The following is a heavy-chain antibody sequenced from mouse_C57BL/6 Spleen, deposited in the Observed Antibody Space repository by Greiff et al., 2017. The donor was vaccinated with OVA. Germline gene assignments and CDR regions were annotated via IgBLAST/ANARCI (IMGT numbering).Heavy chain of an antibody. Sequence: EVQGVESGGGLVKPGGSLKLSCAASGFTFSSYAMSWVRQTPEKRLEWVATISDGGSYTYYPDNVKGRFTLYRDNAKNNLYLQMSHLKSEDTAMYYCARDHYGGSYWYFDVWGTGTTVTVSS. CDR2: ISDGGSYT. D-gene: IGHD1-1*01. CDR3: ARDHYGGSYWYFDV. J-gene: IGHJ1*03. V-gene: IGHV5-4*01. CDR1: GFTFSSYA.